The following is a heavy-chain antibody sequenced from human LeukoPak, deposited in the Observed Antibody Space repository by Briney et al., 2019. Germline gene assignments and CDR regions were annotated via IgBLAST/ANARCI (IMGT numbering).Heavy chain of an antibody. CDR3: AREVAVAGIGY. CDR2: IYYSGST. J-gene: IGHJ4*02. CDR1: GGSISSGDYY. V-gene: IGHV4-30-4*08. D-gene: IGHD6-19*01. Sequence: SQTLSLTCTVSGGSISSGDYYGSWIRQPPGKGLEWIGYIYYSGSTYYNPSLKSRVTISVDTSKNQFSLKLSSVTAADTAVYYCAREVAVAGIGYWGQGTLVTVSS.